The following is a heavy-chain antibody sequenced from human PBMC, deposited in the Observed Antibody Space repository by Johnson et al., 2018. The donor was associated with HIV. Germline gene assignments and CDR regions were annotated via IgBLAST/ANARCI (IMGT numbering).Heavy chain of an antibody. CDR2: ISYDGRDK. CDR1: GFRFDDYA. J-gene: IGHJ3*02. V-gene: IGHV3-30*04. D-gene: IGHD1-1*01. Sequence: HVQLVESGGGAVQPGRSLRLSCAASGFRFDDYAMHWVRQAPAKGLEWVAVISYDGRDKDYADSVKGRFTISRDNYKNTLYLQMNSLRAEDTAVYYCAKDRTGFDAFDIWGQGTMVTVSS. CDR3: AKDRTGFDAFDI.